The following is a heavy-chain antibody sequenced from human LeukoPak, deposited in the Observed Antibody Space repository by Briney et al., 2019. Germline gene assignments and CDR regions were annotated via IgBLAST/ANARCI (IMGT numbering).Heavy chain of an antibody. CDR1: GFTFSNAW. J-gene: IGHJ3*02. CDR2: IKSKTDGGTT. D-gene: IGHD3-22*01. CDR3: TTDTDYYDSSGYYYASFDI. V-gene: IGHV3-15*01. Sequence: GGSLRLSCAASGFTFSNAWMSWVRQAPGKGLEWVGRIKSKTDGGTTDYAAPVKGRFTISRDDSKNTLYLQMNSLKTEDTAVYYCTTDTDYYDSSGYYYASFDIWGQGTMVTVSS.